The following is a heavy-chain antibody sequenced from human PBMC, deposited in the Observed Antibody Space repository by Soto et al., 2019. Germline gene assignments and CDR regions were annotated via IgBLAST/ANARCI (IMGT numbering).Heavy chain of an antibody. Sequence: ASETLSHTCTVSGASISSSSYYLGWIRQPPGKGLEWIGSIYYSGSTYYNPSLKSRVTISVDTSKNQFSLKLSSVTAADTAVYYCARLFYGDYAHFDYWGQGTLVTVSS. CDR2: IYYSGST. CDR3: ARLFYGDYAHFDY. D-gene: IGHD4-17*01. CDR1: GASISSSSYY. J-gene: IGHJ4*02. V-gene: IGHV4-39*01.